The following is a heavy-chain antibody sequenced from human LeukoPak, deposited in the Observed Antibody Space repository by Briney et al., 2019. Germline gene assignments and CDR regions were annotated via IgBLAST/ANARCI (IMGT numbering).Heavy chain of an antibody. CDR3: ASFRGVIPDYYYYGMDV. CDR2: MNPNSGNT. D-gene: IGHD3-16*02. Sequence: ASVKVSCKASGYTFTSYDINWVRQATGQGLEWVGWMNPNSGNTGYAQKFQGRVTMTRNTSISTAYMELSSLRSEDTAVYYCASFRGVIPDYYYYGMDVWGQGTTVTVSS. J-gene: IGHJ6*02. V-gene: IGHV1-8*01. CDR1: GYTFTSYD.